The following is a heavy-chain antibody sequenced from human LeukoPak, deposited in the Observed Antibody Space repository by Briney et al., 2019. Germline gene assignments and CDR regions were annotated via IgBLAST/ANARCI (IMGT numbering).Heavy chain of an antibody. CDR3: ARGGSGSYRYV. CDR2: ISSSGSTI. D-gene: IGHD3-10*01. Sequence: PGGSLRLSCAASGFTFSSYEMNWVRQAPGHGLEWVSCISSSGSTIYYADSVKGRFTIARDNAKNSLYLQMNSLRAEETAVYYCARGGSGSYRYVWGQGTLVTVSS. J-gene: IGHJ4*02. V-gene: IGHV3-48*03. CDR1: GFTFSSYE.